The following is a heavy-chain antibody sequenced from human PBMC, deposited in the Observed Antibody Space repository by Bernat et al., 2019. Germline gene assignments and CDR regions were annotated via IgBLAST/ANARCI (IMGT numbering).Heavy chain of an antibody. Sequence: QVQLVESGGGVVQPGRSLRLSCAASGFTFSSYAMHWVRQAPGKGLEWVVVISYDGSNKYYADSVKGRFTISRDNSKNTLYLQMNSLRAEDTAVYYCARDPYDFWSGFGAFDIWGQGTMVTVSS. J-gene: IGHJ3*02. CDR3: ARDPYDFWSGFGAFDI. CDR2: ISYDGSNK. CDR1: GFTFSSYA. V-gene: IGHV3-30*01. D-gene: IGHD3-3*01.